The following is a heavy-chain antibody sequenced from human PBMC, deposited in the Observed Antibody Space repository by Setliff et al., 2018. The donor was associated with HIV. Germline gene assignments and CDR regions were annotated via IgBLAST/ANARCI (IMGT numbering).Heavy chain of an antibody. CDR3: ARLARTTYFDY. V-gene: IGHV5-51*01. CDR2: IYPIDSDT. Sequence: PGESLKISCVASGYTFTNHWIAWVRQTPGKGLEVMGIIYPIDSDTRYKSSFEGQVTIPADKSKSAVYLQWSSLKASDTAVYFCARLARTTYFDYWGQGAQVTVSS. J-gene: IGHJ4*02. CDR1: GYTFTNHW. D-gene: IGHD1-7*01.